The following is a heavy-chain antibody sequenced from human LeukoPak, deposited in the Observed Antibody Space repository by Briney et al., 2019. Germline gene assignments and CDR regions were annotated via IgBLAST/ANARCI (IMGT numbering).Heavy chain of an antibody. J-gene: IGHJ4*02. CDR2: IYVSGNL. V-gene: IGHV4-4*07. D-gene: IGHD6-6*01. Sequence: SETLSLTCTVSGASISSYYWSWIRQPAGKGLEWIGRIYVSGNLNYNPSLKSRVTMSVDSSMHQFSLRLSSVTAADTAMYYCAACSTSSRDLEYWGQGILVTVSS. CDR1: GASISSYY. CDR3: AACSTSSRDLEY.